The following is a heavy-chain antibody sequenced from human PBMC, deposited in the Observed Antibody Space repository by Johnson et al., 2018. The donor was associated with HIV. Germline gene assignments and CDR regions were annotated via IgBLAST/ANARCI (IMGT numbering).Heavy chain of an antibody. V-gene: IGHV3-23*04. J-gene: IGHJ3*02. Sequence: VQLVESGGGLVQPGGSLRLSCAASGFTFSTYAMYWVRQAPGKGLEWVSSISGSDGSKYYADSVKGRFTTSRDNSKNTLYLQMNSLRAEDTAVYYCARPSSGWYFDAFDIWGQGTMVTVSS. CDR3: ARPSSGWYFDAFDI. D-gene: IGHD6-19*01. CDR2: ISGSDGSK. CDR1: GFTFSTYA.